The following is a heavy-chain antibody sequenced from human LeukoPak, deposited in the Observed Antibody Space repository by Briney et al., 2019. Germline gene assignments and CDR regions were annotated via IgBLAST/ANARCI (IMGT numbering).Heavy chain of an antibody. J-gene: IGHJ6*02. V-gene: IGHV3-7*01. CDR2: IKPDGSEN. CDR1: EFILSNWW. CDR3: ARGHYGTDV. Sequence: GGSLRLSCAASEFILSNWWMTWVRQAPGKGLEWVASIKPDGSENYYVDSVKGRFTVSRDNARSPLYLQMNSLRAEDTAVYYCARGHYGTDVWGQGTTVTVSS.